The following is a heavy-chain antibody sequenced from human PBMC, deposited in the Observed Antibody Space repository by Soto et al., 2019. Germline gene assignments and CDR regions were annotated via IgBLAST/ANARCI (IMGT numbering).Heavy chain of an antibody. CDR3: ARDLGGWPDY. D-gene: IGHD2-15*01. Sequence: ASVKVSCKASGYTFTSYGISWVRQAPGQRLEWMGWINAGNGNTKYSQKFQGRVTITRDTSASTAYMELSSLRSEDTAVYYCARDLGGWPDYWGQGALVTVSS. CDR1: GYTFTSYG. J-gene: IGHJ4*02. V-gene: IGHV1-3*01. CDR2: INAGNGNT.